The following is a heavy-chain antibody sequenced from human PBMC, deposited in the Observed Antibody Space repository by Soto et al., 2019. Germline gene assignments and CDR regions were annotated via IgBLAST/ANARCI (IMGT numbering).Heavy chain of an antibody. CDR1: GFTFSSYA. J-gene: IGHJ4*02. CDR2: ISAGGGST. V-gene: IGHV3-23*01. Sequence: EVQLLESGGGLVQPGGSLRLSCAASGFTFSSYAMSWVRQAPGKGLEWVSAISAGGGSTYYADSVKGRFTISRDNYMNKLFLQMNRLRAEDTAPYYCAKGHSSETYFVDYWGQGTLVTVSS. D-gene: IGHD3-10*01. CDR3: AKGHSSETYFVDY.